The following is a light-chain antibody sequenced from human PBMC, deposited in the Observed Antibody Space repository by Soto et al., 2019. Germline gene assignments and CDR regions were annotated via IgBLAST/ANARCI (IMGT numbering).Light chain of an antibody. V-gene: IGLV3-21*04. J-gene: IGLJ2*01. CDR1: NIGTKD. CDR3: QVWDRSSDHRVV. Sequence: SYELTQPPSVSVAPGKTARISCGRNNIGTKDVHWYQQKPGQAPVLVIYYDSARPSGIPERFSGSNAGNTATLTISTVEAGDEADYYCQVWDRSSDHRVVFGGGTKLTVL. CDR2: YDS.